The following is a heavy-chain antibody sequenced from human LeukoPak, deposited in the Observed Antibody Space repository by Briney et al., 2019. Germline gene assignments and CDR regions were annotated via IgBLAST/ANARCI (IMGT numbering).Heavy chain of an antibody. Sequence: SVKVSCKASGGTFSSYAISWVRQAPGQGLEWMGGITPIFGAADYAQKFQGRVTITADESTSTTYMELSSLRSEDTAVYFCARGQDRAPTGGHYWGQGTLVTVSS. CDR1: GGTFSSYA. CDR3: ARGQDRAPTGGHY. CDR2: ITPIFGAA. J-gene: IGHJ4*02. V-gene: IGHV1-69*13. D-gene: IGHD1-14*01.